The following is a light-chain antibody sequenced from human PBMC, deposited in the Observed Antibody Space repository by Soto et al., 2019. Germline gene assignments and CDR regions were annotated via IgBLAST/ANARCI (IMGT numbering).Light chain of an antibody. CDR3: HLYNKGPPGSVT. CDR1: QSVRGS. CDR2: DTS. Sequence: IVMTQSPATLSVSPGERATLSCRASQSVRGSLAWYQQKPGQAPSLLIYDTSTRATGIPARFSGSGSGTEFTLTISSLQSEDFAVYYWHLYNKGPPGSVTFGPGTKVDSK. V-gene: IGKV3-15*01. J-gene: IGKJ3*01.